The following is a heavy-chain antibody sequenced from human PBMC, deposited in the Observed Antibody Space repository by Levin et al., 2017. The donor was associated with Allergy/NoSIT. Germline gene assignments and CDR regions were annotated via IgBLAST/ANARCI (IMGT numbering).Heavy chain of an antibody. D-gene: IGHD3-22*01. Sequence: ASVKVSCKASRYIFSDYFIHWVRQAPGQGLEWMGWINPHSGDTKYAQEFQGRVTMTRDTSISTAYMELTRLTSDDTAVYYCARDLYNDDSVCSYWGQGSLVNVFS. J-gene: IGHJ4*02. CDR2: INPHSGDT. CDR1: RYIFSDYF. V-gene: IGHV1-2*02. CDR3: ARDLYNDDSVCSY.